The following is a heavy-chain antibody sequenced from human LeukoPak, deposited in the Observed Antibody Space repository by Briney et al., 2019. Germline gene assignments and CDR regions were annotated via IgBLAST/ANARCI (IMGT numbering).Heavy chain of an antibody. CDR3: ASGVVVAATDYMDV. CDR1: GGSISSGSYY. CDR2: IYTSGST. J-gene: IGHJ6*03. V-gene: IGHV4-61*02. Sequence: PSETLSLTCTVSGGSISSGSYYWSWIRQPAGKGLEWIGRIYTSGSTNYNPSLKSRVTISVDTSKNQFSLKLSSVTAADTAVYYCASGVVVAATDYMDVWGKGTTVTVSS. D-gene: IGHD2-15*01.